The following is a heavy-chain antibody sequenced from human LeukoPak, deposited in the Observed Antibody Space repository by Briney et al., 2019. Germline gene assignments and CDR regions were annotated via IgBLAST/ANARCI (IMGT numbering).Heavy chain of an antibody. J-gene: IGHJ4*02. Sequence: SETLSLTCTVSGGSISSYYWSWIRQPPGKGLEWIGYIYYSGSTNYNPSLKSRVTISVDTSKNQFSLKLSSVTAADTAVYYCARAGAYCGGDCYDYWGQGTLVTVSS. CDR3: ARAGAYCGGDCYDY. D-gene: IGHD2-21*01. CDR1: GGSISSYY. CDR2: IYYSGST. V-gene: IGHV4-59*12.